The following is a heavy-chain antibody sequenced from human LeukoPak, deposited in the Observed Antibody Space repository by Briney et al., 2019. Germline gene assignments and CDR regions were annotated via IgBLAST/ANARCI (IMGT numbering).Heavy chain of an antibody. CDR3: AKHGKQLVPYYYYYYGMDV. D-gene: IGHD6-13*01. J-gene: IGHJ6*02. V-gene: IGHV3-23*01. CDR1: GFTFSSYA. Sequence: PGGSLRLSCAASGFTFSSYAMSWVRQAPGKGLEWVSAISGSGGSTYYADSVKGRFTISRDNSKNTLYLQMNSLRAEDTAVYYCAKHGKQLVPYYYYYYGMDVWGQGTTVTVSS. CDR2: ISGSGGST.